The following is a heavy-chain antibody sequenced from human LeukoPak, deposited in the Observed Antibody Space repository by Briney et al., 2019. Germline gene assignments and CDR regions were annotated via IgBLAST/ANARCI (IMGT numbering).Heavy chain of an antibody. V-gene: IGHV4-59*12. D-gene: IGHD3-10*01. CDR3: ARDLWFGESLHNWFDP. CDR1: GGSISSYY. Sequence: SETLSLTCTVSGGSISSYYWSWIRQPPGKGLEWIGEIYHSGSTNYNPSLKSRVTISVDKSKNQFSLKLSSVTAADTAVYYCARDLWFGESLHNWFDPWGQGTLVTVSS. CDR2: IYHSGST. J-gene: IGHJ5*02.